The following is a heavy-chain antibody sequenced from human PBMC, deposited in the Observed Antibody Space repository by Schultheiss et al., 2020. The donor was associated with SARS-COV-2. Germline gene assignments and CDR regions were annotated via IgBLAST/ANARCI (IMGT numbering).Heavy chain of an antibody. Sequence: SETLSLTCTVSSYSISRGYYWGWIRQPPGKGLEWIGEINHSGSTYYNPSLKSRVTISVDTSKNQFSLKLSSVTAADTAVYYCARHVLTLAQLVFNWAVERHYYYIDVWGKGITVTVSS. CDR3: ARHVLTLAQLVFNWAVERHYYYIDV. CDR1: SYSISRGYY. V-gene: IGHV4-38-2*02. D-gene: IGHD6-13*01. J-gene: IGHJ6*03. CDR2: INHSGST.